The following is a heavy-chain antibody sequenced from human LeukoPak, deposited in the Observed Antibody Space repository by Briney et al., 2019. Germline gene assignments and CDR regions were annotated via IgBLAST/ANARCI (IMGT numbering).Heavy chain of an antibody. CDR2: ISASGDTT. J-gene: IGHJ4*03. Sequence: PGGSLRLSCAASGYTFSRHVMSWVRQAPGKGLEWVSDISASGDTTYYADSVKGRFTISRDNSKNTLDLQMSSLRVEDTAVYYCTRVGPSTVVDYWGPGTQVTVSS. D-gene: IGHD4-23*01. CDR1: GYTFSRHV. V-gene: IGHV3-23*01. CDR3: TRVGPSTVVDY.